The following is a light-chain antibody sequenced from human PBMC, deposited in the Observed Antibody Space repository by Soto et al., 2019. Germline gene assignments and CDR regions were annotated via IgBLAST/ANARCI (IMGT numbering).Light chain of an antibody. CDR1: SSDVGGYKY. CDR2: DIR. J-gene: IGLJ1*01. CDR3: SSYTSSSTRV. V-gene: IGLV2-14*03. Sequence: QSVLTQTASVSGSPGQSITISCTGTSSDVGGYKYVSWYQQHPGKAPKLMIYDIRNRPSGVSNRFSGSKSGNTASLTISGLQAEDEADYYCSSYTSSSTRVFGTGTKLTVL.